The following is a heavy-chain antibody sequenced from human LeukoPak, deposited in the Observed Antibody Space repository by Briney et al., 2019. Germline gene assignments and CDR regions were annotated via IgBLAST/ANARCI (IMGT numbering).Heavy chain of an antibody. J-gene: IGHJ3*02. Sequence: ASVKVSCKASGYTFTYRYLHWVRQAPGQALEWMGWITPFNGNTNYAQKFQDRVTITRDRSMSTAYMELSSLRSEDTAMYYCARSNAVGATTPGPREAFDIWGQGTMVTVSS. CDR3: ARSNAVGATTPGPREAFDI. V-gene: IGHV1-45*02. CDR2: ITPFNGNT. D-gene: IGHD1-26*01. CDR1: GYTFTYRY.